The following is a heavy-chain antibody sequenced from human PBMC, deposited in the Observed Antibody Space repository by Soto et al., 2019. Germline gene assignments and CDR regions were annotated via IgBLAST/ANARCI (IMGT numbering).Heavy chain of an antibody. D-gene: IGHD3-22*01. CDR2: ISWNSGSI. CDR3: AKGNGSGYPYWYFDL. CDR1: GFTFDDYA. V-gene: IGHV3-9*01. Sequence: EVQLVESGGGLVQPGRSLRLSCAASGFTFDDYAMHWVWQAPGKGLEWVSGISWNSGSIGYADSVKGRFTISRDNAKNSLYLQMNSLRAEDTALYYCAKGNGSGYPYWYFDLWGRGTLVTVSS. J-gene: IGHJ2*01.